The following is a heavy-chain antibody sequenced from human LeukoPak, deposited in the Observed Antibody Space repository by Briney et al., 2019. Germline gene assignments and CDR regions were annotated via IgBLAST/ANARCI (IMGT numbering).Heavy chain of an antibody. V-gene: IGHV3-66*01. D-gene: IGHD3-10*01. CDR2: IYSGGST. CDR3: ARDPTEGFEELLSPPDY. Sequence: GGSLRLSCAASGFTVSSNYMSWVRQAPGKGLEWVSVIYSGGSTYYADSVKGRFTISRDNSKKSLYLQMNSLRAEDTALYYCARDPTEGFEELLSPPDYWGQGTLVTVSA. J-gene: IGHJ4*02. CDR1: GFTVSSNY.